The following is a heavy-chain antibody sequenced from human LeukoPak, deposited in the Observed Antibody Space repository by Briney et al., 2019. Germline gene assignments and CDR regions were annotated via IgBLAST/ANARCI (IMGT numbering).Heavy chain of an antibody. Sequence: SETLSLTCTVSGGSISSSSYYWGWIRQPPGKGLEWIGSIYYSGSTYYNPSLKSRVTISVDTSKNQFSLKVNSVTAADTAVYYCARGSRGDGAAFDIWGQGTMVTVSS. CDR3: ARGSRGDGAAFDI. J-gene: IGHJ3*02. CDR2: IYYSGST. D-gene: IGHD7-27*01. V-gene: IGHV4-39*07. CDR1: GGSISSSSYY.